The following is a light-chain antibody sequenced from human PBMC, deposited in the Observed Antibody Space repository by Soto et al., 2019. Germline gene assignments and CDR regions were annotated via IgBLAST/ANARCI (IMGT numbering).Light chain of an antibody. Sequence: QSALTQPASVSGSPGQSITISCTGTSSDVGGYNFVTWYQQHPGKAPKLIICNVSEWPSGVSNRFSGSKSGNTASLTIAGLQAEDEADYYCNSYTSSRTDVFGTGTKLTVL. CDR3: NSYTSSRTDV. CDR1: SSDVGGYNF. J-gene: IGLJ1*01. CDR2: NVS. V-gene: IGLV2-14*01.